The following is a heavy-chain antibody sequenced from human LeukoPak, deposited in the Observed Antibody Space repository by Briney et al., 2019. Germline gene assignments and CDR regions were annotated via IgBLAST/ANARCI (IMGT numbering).Heavy chain of an antibody. Sequence: SQTLSLTCGVSGGSISSGGYSWSWIRQPPGKGLEWIGYIYYSGSTYYNPSLKGRVTISVDTSKNQFSLKLSSVTAADTAVYYRARVWETTVTSPYFGYWGQGTLVTVSS. J-gene: IGHJ4*02. CDR1: GGSISSGGYS. V-gene: IGHV4-30-4*07. CDR3: ARVWETTVTSPYFGY. CDR2: IYYSGST. D-gene: IGHD4-11*01.